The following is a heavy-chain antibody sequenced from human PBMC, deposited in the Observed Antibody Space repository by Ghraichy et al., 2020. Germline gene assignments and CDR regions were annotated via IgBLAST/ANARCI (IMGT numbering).Heavy chain of an antibody. CDR1: GFTISSYG. V-gene: IGHV3-23*01. J-gene: IGHJ4*02. CDR2: ISGNGDST. CDR3: AKWSCSDGRCYFDY. D-gene: IGHD2-15*01. Sequence: GSLRLSCAASGFTISSYGMSWVRQAPGKGLGWVSRISGNGDSTNYADSVKGRFTISRDNFKNTLNLQMNSLRAEDTAVYYCAKWSCSDGRCYFDYWGQGTLVTVSS.